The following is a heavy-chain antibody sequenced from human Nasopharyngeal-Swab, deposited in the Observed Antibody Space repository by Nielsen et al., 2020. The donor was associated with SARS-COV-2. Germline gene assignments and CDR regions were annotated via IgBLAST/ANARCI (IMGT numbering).Heavy chain of an antibody. CDR1: GFTFSTYA. J-gene: IGHJ4*02. V-gene: IGHV3-23*01. D-gene: IGHD4-23*01. CDR2: ISGSGGST. Sequence: GVLKISCAASGFTFSTYAMYWVRQPPAKGLEWVSIISGSGGSTYYADSVKGRFTISRDNSKNTLYLQMSSLRAEDTAIYYCAKDLGVESPLWFDYWGQGTLLTVSS. CDR3: AKDLGVESPLWFDY.